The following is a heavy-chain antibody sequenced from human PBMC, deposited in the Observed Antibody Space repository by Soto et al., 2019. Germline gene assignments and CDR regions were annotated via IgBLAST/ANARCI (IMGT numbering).Heavy chain of an antibody. CDR3: ARGVRGGIVVVPAAPTRPKWFDP. J-gene: IGHJ5*02. CDR1: GGSISSYY. V-gene: IGHV4-59*12. Sequence: SETLSLTCTVSGGSISSYYWSWIRQPPGKGLEWIGYIYYSGSTNYNPSLKSRVTISVDTSKNQFSLKLSSVTAADTAVYYCARGVRGGIVVVPAAPTRPKWFDPWGQGTLVTVSS. D-gene: IGHD2-2*01. CDR2: IYYSGST.